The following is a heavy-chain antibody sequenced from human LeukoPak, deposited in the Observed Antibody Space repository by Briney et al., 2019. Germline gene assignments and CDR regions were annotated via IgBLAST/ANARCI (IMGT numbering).Heavy chain of an antibody. V-gene: IGHV1-69*13. D-gene: IGHD6-6*01. Sequence: SVKVSCEASGGTFSSYAISWVRQAPGQGLEWMGGIIPIFGTANYAQKFQGRVTITADESTSTAYMELSSLRSEDTAVYYCARESGTRYSSLSFDYWGQGTLVTVSS. J-gene: IGHJ4*02. CDR1: GGTFSSYA. CDR2: IIPIFGTA. CDR3: ARESGTRYSSLSFDY.